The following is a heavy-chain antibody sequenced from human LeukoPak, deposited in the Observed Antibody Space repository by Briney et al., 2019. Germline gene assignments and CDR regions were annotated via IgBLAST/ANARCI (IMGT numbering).Heavy chain of an antibody. CDR2: IKSKVDGGTT. Sequence: GGSLRLSCAGSGFSFSDGWMGWVRQAPGKGLEWVGRIKSKVDGGTTDYAAPVKGRLTISRDDSQNKLFLQMNSLEIGDTAVYYCAVERGGCSAVTCYAFNHWGQGTLVTVST. D-gene: IGHD2-15*01. J-gene: IGHJ4*02. CDR1: GFSFSDGW. CDR3: AVERGGCSAVTCYAFNH. V-gene: IGHV3-15*01.